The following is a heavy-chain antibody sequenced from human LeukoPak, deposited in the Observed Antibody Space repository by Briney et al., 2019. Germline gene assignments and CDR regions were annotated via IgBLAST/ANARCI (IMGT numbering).Heavy chain of an antibody. Sequence: ASVKVSCKASGYTFTSYGISWVRQAPGQGLEWMGWISAYNGNTNYAQNLQGRVTMTTDTSTSTAYMELRSLRFDDTAVYYCARDLAIFGAPDYWGQGTLVTVSS. CDR3: ARDLAIFGAPDY. V-gene: IGHV1-18*01. CDR2: ISAYNGNT. J-gene: IGHJ4*02. D-gene: IGHD3-3*01. CDR1: GYTFTSYG.